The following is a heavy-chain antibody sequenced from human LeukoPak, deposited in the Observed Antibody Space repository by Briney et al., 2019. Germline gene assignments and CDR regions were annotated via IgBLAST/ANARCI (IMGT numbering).Heavy chain of an antibody. D-gene: IGHD3-10*01. Sequence: ASVKVSCKASGGTFSSYGISWVRQAPGQGLEWMGWISAYNGNTNYAQKLQGRVTMTTDTSTSTAYMELRSLRSDDTAVYYCARVTGSYFDGYYFDYWGQGTLVTVSS. J-gene: IGHJ4*02. V-gene: IGHV1-18*01. CDR3: ARVTGSYFDGYYFDY. CDR2: ISAYNGNT. CDR1: GGTFSSYG.